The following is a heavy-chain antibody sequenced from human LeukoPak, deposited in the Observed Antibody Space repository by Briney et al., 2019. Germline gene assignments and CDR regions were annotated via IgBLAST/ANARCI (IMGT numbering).Heavy chain of an antibody. CDR1: GGTFSSYA. D-gene: IGHD6-19*01. CDR3: ARVDHWLVPGAFDI. Sequence: SVKVSCKASGGTFSSYAISWVRQAPGQGLEWRGRIIPIFGTANYAQKFQGRVTITTDESTSTAYMELSSLRSEDPDVYYCARVDHWLVPGAFDIWGQGTMVTVSS. CDR2: IIPIFGTA. J-gene: IGHJ3*02. V-gene: IGHV1-69*05.